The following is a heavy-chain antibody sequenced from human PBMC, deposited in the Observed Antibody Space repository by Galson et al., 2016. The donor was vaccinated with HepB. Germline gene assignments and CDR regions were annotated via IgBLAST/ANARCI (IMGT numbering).Heavy chain of an antibody. CDR2: ITDNGGHT. D-gene: IGHD3-10*01. CDR3: ASHAASGSYSDYFPH. J-gene: IGHJ4*02. V-gene: IGHV3-23*01. Sequence: SLRLSCAASGLTFSSYAMTWVRQAPGKGLEWVSTITDNGGHTYYADSVKGRFTISRDNSKNTLYLQMNSLIAEDTDLYYCASHAASGSYSDYFPHWGQGTQVTVSS. CDR1: GLTFSSYA.